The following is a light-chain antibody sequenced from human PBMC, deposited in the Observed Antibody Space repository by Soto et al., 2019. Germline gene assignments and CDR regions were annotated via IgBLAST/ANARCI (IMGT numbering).Light chain of an antibody. V-gene: IGKV3-11*01. J-gene: IGKJ1*01. CDR1: QGIGDT. CDR2: LAS. CDR3: HQRQSWPRT. Sequence: EIVMTQSPATLSVSPGEGATLSCRASQGIGDTLAWYQHKPGQTPRLLIYLASNRAAGVPARFSGSGSGTDFTLTISDVEPEDFAVYYCHQRQSWPRTFGQGTKVDIK.